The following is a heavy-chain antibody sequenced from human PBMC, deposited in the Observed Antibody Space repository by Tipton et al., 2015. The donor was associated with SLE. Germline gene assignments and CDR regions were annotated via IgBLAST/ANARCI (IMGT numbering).Heavy chain of an antibody. J-gene: IGHJ4*02. Sequence: LSLTCAVSGGSISSGGYSWSWIRQPPGKGLEWVSYISSSSSYTNYADSVKGRFTISRDNAKNSLYLQMNSLRAEDTAVYYCARDSGLLGYYWGQGTLVTVSS. CDR3: ARDSGLLGYY. V-gene: IGHV3-11*06. CDR2: ISSSSSYT. CDR1: GGSISSGGYS.